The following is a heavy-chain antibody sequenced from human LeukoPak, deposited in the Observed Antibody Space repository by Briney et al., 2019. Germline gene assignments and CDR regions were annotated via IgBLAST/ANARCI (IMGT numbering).Heavy chain of an antibody. CDR3: AKGSAAGRPYYFDY. CDR2: TDSTGAYT. J-gene: IGHJ4*02. Sequence: GGSLRLSCAASGFIFSNYAMSWVRQAPGKGLEWVSATDSTGAYTWYADSVKGRFTISKDSSKTILYLQMNSLRAEDAAVYFCAKGSAAGRPYYFDYWGQGTLVTVSS. D-gene: IGHD6-25*01. CDR1: GFIFSNYA. V-gene: IGHV3-23*01.